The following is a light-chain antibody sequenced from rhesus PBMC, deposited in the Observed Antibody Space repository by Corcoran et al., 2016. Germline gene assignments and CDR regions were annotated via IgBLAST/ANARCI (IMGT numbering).Light chain of an antibody. CDR1: QSGGSD. V-gene: IGKV3-24*04. CDR3: RQSSNLYS. CDR2: GAS. Sequence: ETVVTQSPATLSLSPGERATLSCRASQSGGSDLAWYQQKPGQAPRLHIYGASSRATGIPDRFSGSVSGTDFTLTISSLEPEDVGVYYCRQSSNLYSFGQGTKVEIK. J-gene: IGKJ2*01.